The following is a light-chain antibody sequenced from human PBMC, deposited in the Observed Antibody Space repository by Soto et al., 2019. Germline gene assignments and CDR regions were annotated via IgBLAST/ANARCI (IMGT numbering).Light chain of an antibody. V-gene: IGKV3-15*01. CDR3: QQYNNWPRT. Sequence: EIVMTQSPATLSVSPGDRATLSCRASQSVSSNLAWYQQKPGQAPRLLIYGASTRATGIPARFSGSGSGTEFTLTISSLQSEDFAVYYCQQYNNWPRTVGQGTKVEI. CDR1: QSVSSN. J-gene: IGKJ1*01. CDR2: GAS.